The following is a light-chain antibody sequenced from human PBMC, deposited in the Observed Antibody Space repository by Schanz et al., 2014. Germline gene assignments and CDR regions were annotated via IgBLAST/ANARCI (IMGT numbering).Light chain of an antibody. J-gene: IGLJ3*02. Sequence: QSALTQPPSASGSPGQSVTISCTGTSSDVGGYNFVSWYQQHPGKAPKLMIYEGTKRPSGVPDCFSGSKSGNTASLTVSGLQAEDEADYYCCSYAGSPWVFGGGTKLTVL. CDR2: EGT. CDR3: CSYAGSPWV. V-gene: IGLV2-8*01. CDR1: SSDVGGYNF.